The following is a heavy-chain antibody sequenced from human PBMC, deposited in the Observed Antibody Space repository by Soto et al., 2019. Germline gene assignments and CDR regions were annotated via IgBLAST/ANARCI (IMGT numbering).Heavy chain of an antibody. CDR2: LSYDGGNE. V-gene: IGHV3-30*03. CDR1: EFTFRNYG. Sequence: GGSLRLSCAASEFTFRNYGVHWVRQAPGKGLEWVAVLSYDGGNEYYADSVKGRFTLSRDKSENTLYLHMNSLRPEDTAVYYCARDLYYGSGPMPYSGQATLVTVSS. J-gene: IGHJ4*02. D-gene: IGHD3-10*01. CDR3: ARDLYYGSGPMPY.